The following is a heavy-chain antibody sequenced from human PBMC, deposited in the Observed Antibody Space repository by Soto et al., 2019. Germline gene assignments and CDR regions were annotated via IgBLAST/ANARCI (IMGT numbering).Heavy chain of an antibody. CDR3: VRDPATVTSYFDY. CDR2: IWYDGSKT. J-gene: IGHJ4*02. D-gene: IGHD4-17*01. V-gene: IGHV3-33*01. CDR1: GFAFSGYG. Sequence: GGSLRLSCAASGFAFSGYGMHWVRQAPGKGLEWVALIWYDGSKTYHADSVKGRFAISRDDSKSTLFLQMSSLRVDDTAVYYCVRDPATVTSYFDYWGQGALVNVSS.